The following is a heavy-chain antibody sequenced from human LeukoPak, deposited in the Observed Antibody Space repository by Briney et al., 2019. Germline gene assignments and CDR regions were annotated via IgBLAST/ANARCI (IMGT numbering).Heavy chain of an antibody. D-gene: IGHD6-13*01. V-gene: IGHV4-34*01. CDR3: ARETILAAGKAFDP. J-gene: IGHJ5*02. Sequence: SETLSLTCAVYGGSFSGYYWSWIRQPPGKGLEWIGEIYHSGSTNYNPSLKSRVTISVDTSKNQFSLKLSSVTAEDTAVYYCARETILAAGKAFDPWGQGTLVTVSS. CDR2: IYHSGST. CDR1: GGSFSGYY.